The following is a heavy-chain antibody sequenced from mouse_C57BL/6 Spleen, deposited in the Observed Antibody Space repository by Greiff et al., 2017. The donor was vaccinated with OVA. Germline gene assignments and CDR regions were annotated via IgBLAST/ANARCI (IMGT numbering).Heavy chain of an antibody. Sequence: VQLQQSGPGLVKPSQCLSLTCTVSGFSLTSYGVHWVRQTPGKGLEWMGVIWSGGSTDYNADFISRLSIRKDNAKFQVFFKMNSLQADDTALYYCARRDGKFSMDYWGQGTSVTVSS. CDR2: IWSGGST. J-gene: IGHJ4*01. V-gene: IGHV2-2*01. D-gene: IGHD2-1*01. CDR3: ARRDGKFSMDY. CDR1: GFSLTSYG.